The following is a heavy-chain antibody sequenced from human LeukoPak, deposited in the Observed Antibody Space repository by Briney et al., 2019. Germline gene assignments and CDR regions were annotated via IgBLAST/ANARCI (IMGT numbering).Heavy chain of an antibody. CDR1: GYSFTSGW. V-gene: IGHV5-51*01. CDR2: IYPGDSNT. Sequence: GESLKISCKGFGYSFTSGWVGWVRQIPGKGLEWVGIIYPGDSNTIYSPSFQGQVTISVDKSISTAYLQWSSLKASDTAMYYCARDYYDSGGYSYGMDVWGQGTTVTVSS. CDR3: ARDYYDSGGYSYGMDV. D-gene: IGHD3-22*01. J-gene: IGHJ6*02.